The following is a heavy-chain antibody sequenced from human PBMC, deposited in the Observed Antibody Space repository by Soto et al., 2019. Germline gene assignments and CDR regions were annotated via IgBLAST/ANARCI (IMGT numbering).Heavy chain of an antibody. CDR1: GYTFTSYG. CDR2: ISAYNGNT. CDR3: AREQPYFDWSQTTSDAFDI. Sequence: QVQLVQSGAEVKKPGASVKVSCKASGYTFTSYGISWVRQAPGQGLEWMGWISAYNGNTNYAQKLQGRVTMTTDTATSTAYMELRSRSMDATAMYYCAREQPYFDWSQTTSDAFDIWGQGTMVTVSS. J-gene: IGHJ3*02. V-gene: IGHV1-18*01. D-gene: IGHD3-9*01.